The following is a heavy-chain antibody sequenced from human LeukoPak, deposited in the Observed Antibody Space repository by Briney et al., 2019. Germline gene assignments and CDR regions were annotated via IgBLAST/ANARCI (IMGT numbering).Heavy chain of an antibody. CDR3: ARDTRYCGGDCYFYYYYYGMDV. Sequence: ASVKVSCKASGYTFTSYYMHWVRQPPGQGLEWRGIINPGVGSTSYAQKFQGRVTMTRDTSTSTVYVELSSLRSEDTAVYYCARDTRYCGGDCYFYYYYYGMDVWGQGTTVTVSS. J-gene: IGHJ6*02. CDR1: GYTFTSYY. V-gene: IGHV1-46*01. D-gene: IGHD2-21*02. CDR2: INPGVGST.